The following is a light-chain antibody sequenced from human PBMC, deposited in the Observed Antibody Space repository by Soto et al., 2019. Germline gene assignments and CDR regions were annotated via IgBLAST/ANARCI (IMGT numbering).Light chain of an antibody. J-gene: IGKJ3*01. V-gene: IGKV3-11*01. Sequence: EIVLTQSPATLSLSPGERATLSCRASQSVGSYLAWYQQKPGQAPRLLIYDASNRATGIPARFSGSGSGTNFTLTISGLEAEDFAVYYCQQYGSSPKFTFGPGTKVDIK. CDR2: DAS. CDR1: QSVGSY. CDR3: QQYGSSPKFT.